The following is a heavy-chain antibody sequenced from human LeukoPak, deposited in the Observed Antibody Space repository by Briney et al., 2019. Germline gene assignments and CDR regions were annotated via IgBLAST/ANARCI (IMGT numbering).Heavy chain of an antibody. CDR1: DDSISSGSCY. Sequence: SETLSLTCTGSDDSISSGSCYWSWIRQPAGKGLEWIGRIYGSGSTNYNPSLKSRVTISMDTSKSQFSLNLSSVTAADTAVYYCARDKGYYYDSSGLGVAFDIWGQGTMVTVSS. CDR2: IYGSGST. CDR3: ARDKGYYYDSSGLGVAFDI. D-gene: IGHD3-22*01. J-gene: IGHJ3*02. V-gene: IGHV4-61*02.